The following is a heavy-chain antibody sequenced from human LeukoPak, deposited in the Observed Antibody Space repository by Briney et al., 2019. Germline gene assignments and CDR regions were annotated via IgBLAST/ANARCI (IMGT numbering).Heavy chain of an antibody. CDR2: ISYDGSNK. Sequence: PGGSLRLSCAASGFTFSSYAMHWVRQAPGKGLEWVAVISYDGSNKYYADSVKGRLTISRDNSKNTLYLQMNSLRAEDTAVYYCARVVDHDYGDYYLDYWGQGTLVTVSS. J-gene: IGHJ4*02. CDR3: ARVVDHDYGDYYLDY. CDR1: GFTFSSYA. D-gene: IGHD4-17*01. V-gene: IGHV3-30*14.